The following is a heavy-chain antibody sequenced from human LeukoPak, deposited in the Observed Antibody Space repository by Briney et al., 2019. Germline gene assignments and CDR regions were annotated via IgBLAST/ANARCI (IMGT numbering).Heavy chain of an antibody. CDR1: GITFSSYA. CDR2: IVGRGGIT. CDR3: ARTAIAAAAFYNWFDS. J-gene: IGHJ5*01. V-gene: IGHV3-23*01. Sequence: GGSLRLSCAASGITFSSYAMSWVRQAPGKGLEWVSTIVGRGGITYYADSVKGRFTISRDNTRNSLYLQMNSLRAEDTAVYYCARTAIAAAAFYNWFDSWGQGTLVTVSP. D-gene: IGHD6-13*01.